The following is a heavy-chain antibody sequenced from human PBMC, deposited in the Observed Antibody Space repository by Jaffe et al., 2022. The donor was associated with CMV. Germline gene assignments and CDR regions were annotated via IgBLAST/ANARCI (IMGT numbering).Heavy chain of an antibody. CDR2: IRSKAYGGTT. J-gene: IGHJ6*03. V-gene: IGHV3-49*04. D-gene: IGHD3-22*01. Sequence: EVQLVESGGGLVQPGRSLRLSCTASGFTFGDYAMSWVRQAPGKGLEWVGFIRSKAYGGTTEYAASVKGRFTISRDDSKSIAYLQMNSLKTEDTAVYYCTRCDSSGPYYYYYYYMDVWGKGTTVTVSS. CDR3: TRCDSSGPYYYYYYYMDV. CDR1: GFTFGDYA.